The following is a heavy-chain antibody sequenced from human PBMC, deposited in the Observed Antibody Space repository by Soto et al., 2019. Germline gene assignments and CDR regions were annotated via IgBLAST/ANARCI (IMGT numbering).Heavy chain of an antibody. V-gene: IGHV3-23*01. CDR3: AIVAFGDLLSPSRN. D-gene: IGHD3-10*01. Sequence: EVQLLDSGGGLVQPGGSLGLSCAASGFTFSSYAMSWVRQAPGKGLEWVSAISGSGCSTYYADSVKGRFTISRDNSKKTLSLQMTSLGANDVAVYYCAIVAFGDLLSPSRNLGQGALVTVTS. CDR1: GFTFSSYA. J-gene: IGHJ4*02. CDR2: ISGSGCST.